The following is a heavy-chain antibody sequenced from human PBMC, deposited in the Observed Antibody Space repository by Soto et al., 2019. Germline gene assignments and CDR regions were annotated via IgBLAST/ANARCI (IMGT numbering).Heavy chain of an antibody. CDR3: ARGTTTVTTFDY. J-gene: IGHJ4*02. D-gene: IGHD4-17*01. V-gene: IGHV4-30-2*01. Sequence: QLQLQESGSGLVKPSQTLSLTCAVSGGSISSGGYSWSWIRQPPGKGLECIGYIYHSGRTYYNPSVRSRVTISVDRSKNQLSLKLSSVTAANTAVDYCARGTTTVTTFDYWGQGTLVTVSS. CDR1: GGSISSGGYS. CDR2: IYHSGRT.